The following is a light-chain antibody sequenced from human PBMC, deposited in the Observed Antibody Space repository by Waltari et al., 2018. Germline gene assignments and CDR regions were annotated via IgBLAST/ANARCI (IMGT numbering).Light chain of an antibody. CDR3: QQYTDWPLYT. Sequence: EIVMSQSPATLSVSPGERAILSCRASQSVSSKLIWYQQKPGQAPRLLIYGASSRATGVPARFSGSGFGTEFTLTISNLESEDLAVYYCQQYTDWPLYTFGPGTKLEI. CDR2: GAS. J-gene: IGKJ2*01. V-gene: IGKV3-15*01. CDR1: QSVSSK.